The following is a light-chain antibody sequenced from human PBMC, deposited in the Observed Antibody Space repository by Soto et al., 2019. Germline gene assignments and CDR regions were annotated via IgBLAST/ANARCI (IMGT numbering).Light chain of an antibody. J-gene: IGLJ2*01. Sequence: QSALTQPASVSGSPGQSITISCTRTSSDVGGYNYVSWYQQHPGKAPKLMIYDVSSRPSGVSNRFSGSKSGNTASLTISGLQAEDESDYYCSSYTSTSTLVVFGGGTKVTVL. CDR2: DVS. CDR1: SSDVGGYNY. V-gene: IGLV2-14*01. CDR3: SSYTSTSTLVV.